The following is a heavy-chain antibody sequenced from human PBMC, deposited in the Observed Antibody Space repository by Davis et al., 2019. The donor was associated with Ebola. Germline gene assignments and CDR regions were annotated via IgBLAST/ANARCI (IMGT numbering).Heavy chain of an antibody. V-gene: IGHV1-18*04. D-gene: IGHD1-26*01. J-gene: IGHJ4*02. CDR3: ARVKWAGGSYYFDY. CDR1: GYTFTSYG. Sequence: ASVKVSCKASGYTFTSYGISWVRQAPGQGLEWMGWISAYNGNTNYAQKFQGRVTITRDTSASTAYMELSSLRSEDTAVYYCARVKWAGGSYYFDYWGQGTLVTVSS. CDR2: ISAYNGNT.